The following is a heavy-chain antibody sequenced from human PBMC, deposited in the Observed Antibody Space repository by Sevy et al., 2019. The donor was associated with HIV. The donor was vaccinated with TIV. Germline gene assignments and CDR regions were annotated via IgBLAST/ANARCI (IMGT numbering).Heavy chain of an antibody. CDR2: ISGNSDII. CDR3: ARDSHSWSRDY. J-gene: IGHJ4*02. CDR1: GFAFSIYY. V-gene: IGHV3-21*01. Sequence: GGSLRLSCAASGFAFSIYYMSWVRQAPGKGLEWVSSISGNSDIIYYTDSLKGRFTISRDNAKNSLYLQMNSLRAEDTAVYYCARDSHSWSRDYWGQGTLVTVSS. D-gene: IGHD2-8*01.